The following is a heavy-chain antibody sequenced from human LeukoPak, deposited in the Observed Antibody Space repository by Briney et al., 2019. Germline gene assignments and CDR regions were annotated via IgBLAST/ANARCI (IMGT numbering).Heavy chain of an antibody. Sequence: GGSLRLSCAASGFTFSSYAMSWVRQAPGKGLEWVSAISGSGGSTYYADSVKGRFTISRDNSKNTLYLQMNSLRAEDTAVYYCARSEINDYSRYWGQGILVTVSS. D-gene: IGHD4-11*01. J-gene: IGHJ4*02. CDR1: GFTFSSYA. CDR2: ISGSGGST. V-gene: IGHV3-23*01. CDR3: ARSEINDYSRY.